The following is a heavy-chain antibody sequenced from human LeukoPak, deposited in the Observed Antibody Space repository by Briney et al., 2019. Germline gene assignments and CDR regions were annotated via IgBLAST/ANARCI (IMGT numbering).Heavy chain of an antibody. CDR1: GFTFSSYT. CDR2: ISCGSSYI. Sequence: GGSLRLSCAASGFTFSSYTMNWVRQAPGKGLEWVSSISCGSSYIYYADSVKGRFTISRDNAKNSLYLQVNSLRAEDTAVYYCARETRHCSSTSCSSLEYFQHWGQGTLVTVSS. CDR3: ARETRHCSSTSCSSLEYFQH. D-gene: IGHD2-2*01. J-gene: IGHJ1*01. V-gene: IGHV3-21*01.